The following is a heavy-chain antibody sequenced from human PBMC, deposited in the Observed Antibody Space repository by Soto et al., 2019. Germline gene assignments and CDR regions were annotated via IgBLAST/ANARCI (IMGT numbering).Heavy chain of an antibody. CDR3: ARDLLGGEYGYGMDV. CDR1: GYTFTSYY. Sequence: QVQLVQSGAEVKKPGASVKVSCKASGYTFTSYYMHWVRQAPGQGLEWMGIINPSGGSTSYAQKYQGSVTMTRDTSTSTGYMELSSLRSEDTAVYYCARDLLGGEYGYGMDVWGQGTTVTVSS. CDR2: INPSGGST. D-gene: IGHD4-17*01. V-gene: IGHV1-46*01. J-gene: IGHJ6*02.